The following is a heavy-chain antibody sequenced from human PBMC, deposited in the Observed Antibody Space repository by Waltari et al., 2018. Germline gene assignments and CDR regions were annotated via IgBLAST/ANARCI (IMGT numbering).Heavy chain of an antibody. D-gene: IGHD6-13*01. CDR1: GDAFTSGNVY. CDR2: IYVTGTT. J-gene: IGHJ6*02. V-gene: IGHV4-61*02. Sequence: QVQLQESGPGLVKPSQTLSLTCTVPGDAFTSGNVYWNWFRKPAGKGLGWIGRIYVTGTTNYNPSLESRVSISVDTSQNQFSLTLNSVTAADTAVYYCARASSVWYAYYGIDVWGQGATVTVSS. CDR3: ARASSVWYAYYGIDV.